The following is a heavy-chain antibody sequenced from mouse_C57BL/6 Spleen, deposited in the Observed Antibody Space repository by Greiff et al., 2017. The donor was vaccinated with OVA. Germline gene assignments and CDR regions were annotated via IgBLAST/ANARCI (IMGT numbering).Heavy chain of an antibody. Sequence: EVQLVESGPGLVKPSQSLSLTCSVTGYSITSGYYWTWIRQFPGNKLEWMGYISYDGSNNYNPSLKNRISITRDTSKNQFFLKLNSVTTEDTATYYCARGSGDGYYGYFDVWGTGTTVTVSS. CDR3: ARGSGDGYYGYFDV. V-gene: IGHV3-6*01. CDR1: GYSITSGYY. D-gene: IGHD2-3*01. CDR2: ISYDGSN. J-gene: IGHJ1*03.